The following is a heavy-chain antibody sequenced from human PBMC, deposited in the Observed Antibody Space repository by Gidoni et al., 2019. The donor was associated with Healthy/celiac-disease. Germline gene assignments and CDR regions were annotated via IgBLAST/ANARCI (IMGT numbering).Heavy chain of an antibody. CDR2: IDWDDDK. J-gene: IGHJ4*02. CDR3: ARIRRDIVVVVAATPVFYFDY. D-gene: IGHD2-15*01. CDR1: GFSLSTSGMC. V-gene: IGHV2-70*01. Sequence: QVTLRESGPALVKPTQTLTLTCTFSGFSLSTSGMCVSWIRQPPGKALEWLALIDWDDDKYYSTSLKTRLTISKDTSKNQVVLTMTNMDPVDTATYYCARIRRDIVVVVAATPVFYFDYWGQGTLVTVSS.